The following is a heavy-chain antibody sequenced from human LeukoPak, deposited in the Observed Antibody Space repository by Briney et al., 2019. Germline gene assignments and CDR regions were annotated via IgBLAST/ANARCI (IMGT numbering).Heavy chain of an antibody. V-gene: IGHV3-23*01. J-gene: IGHJ4*02. D-gene: IGHD4-11*01. CDR2: ISGSGGST. CDR1: GFTFRSYA. Sequence: PGGSLRLSCAASGFTFRSYAMGWVRQAPGEGLEWVSAISGSGGSTYYADSVKGRFTISRDNSKNTLYLQMNSLRAEDTAVYYCAKEAGHGSGDYRSAIENWGQGTLVTVSS. CDR3: AKEAGHGSGDYRSAIEN.